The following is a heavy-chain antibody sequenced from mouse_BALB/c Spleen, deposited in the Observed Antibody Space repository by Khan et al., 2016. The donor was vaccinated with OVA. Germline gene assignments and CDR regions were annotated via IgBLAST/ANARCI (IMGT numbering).Heavy chain of an antibody. V-gene: IGHV9-4*02. CDR1: GYTFTTAG. Sequence: QVQLNQSGPELKKPGETVRISCKASGYTFTTAGMQWVQKMPGKGLKWIGWINTHSGVPKYAEDFKGRFAFSLETSASTVYLQITNLKNEDTATYFGARGGAAYYRNDGGAMDYWGQGTSVTVSA. CDR3: ARGGAAYYRNDGGAMDY. D-gene: IGHD2-14*01. CDR2: INTHSGVP. J-gene: IGHJ4*01.